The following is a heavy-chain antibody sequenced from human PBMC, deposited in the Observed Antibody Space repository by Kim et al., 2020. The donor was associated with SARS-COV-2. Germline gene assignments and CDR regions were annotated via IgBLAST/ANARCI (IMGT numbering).Heavy chain of an antibody. Sequence: YSPSLQGQVAISADKSIRTAFLQWSSLKASDTAIYYCARHGGGTDAFDIWGQGTMVTVSS. J-gene: IGHJ3*02. CDR3: ARHGGGTDAFDI. V-gene: IGHV5-51*01. D-gene: IGHD3-16*01.